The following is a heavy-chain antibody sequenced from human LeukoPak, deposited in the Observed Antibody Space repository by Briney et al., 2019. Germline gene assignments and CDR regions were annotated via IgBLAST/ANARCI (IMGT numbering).Heavy chain of an antibody. V-gene: IGHV3-53*04. CDR2: IYSGGST. Sequence: GGSLRLSCAASGFTYRSYWMSWVRQAPGKGLEWVSVIYSGGSTYYADSVKGRFTISRHNSKNTLYLQMNSLRAEDTAVYYCARGQYSSSWSFDHWGQGTLVTVSS. J-gene: IGHJ4*02. CDR1: GFTYRSYW. CDR3: ARGQYSSSWSFDH. D-gene: IGHD6-13*01.